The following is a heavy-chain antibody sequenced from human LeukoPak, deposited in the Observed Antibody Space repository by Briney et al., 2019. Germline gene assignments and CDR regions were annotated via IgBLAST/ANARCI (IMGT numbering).Heavy chain of an antibody. D-gene: IGHD3-22*01. Sequence: SETLSLTCTVSGGSISSSSYYWGWIRQPPGKGLERIGSIYYSGSTYYNPSLKSRVTISVDTSKNQFSLKLSSVTAADTAVYYCARIRRYYYDSSGYRFDYWGQGTLVTVSS. CDR3: ARIRRYYYDSSGYRFDY. CDR1: GGSISSSSYY. V-gene: IGHV4-39*07. CDR2: IYYSGST. J-gene: IGHJ4*02.